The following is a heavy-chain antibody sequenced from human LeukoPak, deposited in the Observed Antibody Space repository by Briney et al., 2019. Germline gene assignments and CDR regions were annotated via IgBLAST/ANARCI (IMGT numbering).Heavy chain of an antibody. CDR2: ISGSGGST. CDR1: GFTFSSYA. J-gene: IGHJ4*02. V-gene: IGHV3-23*01. Sequence: GGSLRLSCAASGFTFSSYAMSWVRQAPGKGLEWAPPISGSGGSTYYADSVKGRFTISRDNSKNTLYLQMNSLRAEDTAVYSCAKTPKQYQLLENFDYWGQGTLVTVSS. D-gene: IGHD2-2*01. CDR3: AKTPKQYQLLENFDY.